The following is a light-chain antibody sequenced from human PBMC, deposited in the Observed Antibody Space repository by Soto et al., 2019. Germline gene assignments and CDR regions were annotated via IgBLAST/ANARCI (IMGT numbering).Light chain of an antibody. CDR2: GTS. CDR1: QSVSSSY. Sequence: EMVLAQSPGTLSWSPGERATLSCRASQSVSSSYVAWYPQKPGPAPRVLSDGTSSRASGIPHRLGDSGSAKFLRINISRQENDEFAVYCGPEYGTARAFGSGTKVDIK. V-gene: IGKV3-20*01. CDR3: PEYGTARA. J-gene: IGKJ3*01.